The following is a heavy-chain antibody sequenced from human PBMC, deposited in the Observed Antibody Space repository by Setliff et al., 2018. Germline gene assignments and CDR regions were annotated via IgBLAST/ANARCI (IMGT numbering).Heavy chain of an antibody. CDR2: INPKTGDT. D-gene: IGHD6-19*01. J-gene: IGHJ6*03. Sequence: ASVKVSCKASGYPFIGYFMHWVRQAPGQGLEWMGWINPKTGDTLYAPKCQGRVTMTRDRSSNTAYMELSRLTSDDTAVYYCARAISGCYSAFYYYMDVWGKGTTVTVSS. CDR3: ARAISGCYSAFYYYMDV. CDR1: GYPFIGYF. V-gene: IGHV1-2*02.